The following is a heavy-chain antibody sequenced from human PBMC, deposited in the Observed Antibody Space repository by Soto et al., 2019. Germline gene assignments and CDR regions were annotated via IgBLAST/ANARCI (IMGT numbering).Heavy chain of an antibody. J-gene: IGHJ4*02. CDR3: AIIAYCGGDCYSFDY. CDR1: GGSISSSSYY. Sequence: QLQLQESGPGLVKPSETLSLTCTVSGGSISSSSYYWGWIRQPPGKGLEWIGSIYYSGSTYYNPSLKSGVTLSVDTSNKQYSLMLSSVTDADTALYYCAIIAYCGGDCYSFDYWGQGTLVTVSS. V-gene: IGHV4-39*01. D-gene: IGHD2-21*02. CDR2: IYYSGST.